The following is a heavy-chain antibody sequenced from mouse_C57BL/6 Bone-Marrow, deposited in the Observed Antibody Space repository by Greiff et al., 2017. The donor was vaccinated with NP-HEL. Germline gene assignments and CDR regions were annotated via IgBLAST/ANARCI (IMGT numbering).Heavy chain of an antibody. D-gene: IGHD2-4*01. CDR2: ISSGGSYT. CDR3: ASPYDYDVAWFAY. Sequence: EVMLVESGGDLVKPGGSLKLSCAASGFTFSSYGMSWVRQTPDKRLEWVATISSGGSYTYYPDSVKGRFTISRENAKNTLYLQMSSLKSEDTAMYYCASPYDYDVAWFAYWGQGTLVTVSA. CDR1: GFTFSSYG. J-gene: IGHJ3*01. V-gene: IGHV5-6*01.